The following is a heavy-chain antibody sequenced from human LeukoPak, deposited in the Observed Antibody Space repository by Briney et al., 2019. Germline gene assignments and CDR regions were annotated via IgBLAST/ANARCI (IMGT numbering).Heavy chain of an antibody. CDR3: ARVTFGRDYSDY. D-gene: IGHD2-21*01. CDR1: GFTFSSYA. J-gene: IGHJ4*02. Sequence: WGSLRLSCAASGFTFSSYAMSWVRQAPGKGLEWVSAINGSGGSTYYAASVKGRFTIARDNSKNTLYLQMNSLRAEDTAVYYCARVTFGRDYSDYWGQGTLVTVSS. V-gene: IGHV3-23*01. CDR2: INGSGGST.